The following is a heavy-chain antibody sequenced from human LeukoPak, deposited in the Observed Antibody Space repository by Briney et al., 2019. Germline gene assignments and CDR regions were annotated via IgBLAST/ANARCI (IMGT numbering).Heavy chain of an antibody. J-gene: IGHJ3*02. D-gene: IGHD1-26*01. Sequence: GASVKVSCKASGYIFTNFGINWVRQAPGQGLEWMGWISAHRGNTNYAQKLQDRVIMTTDTSTTTAYMELRSLTSDDTALYYCARNGSGKAGAFDIWGQGTMVTVSS. V-gene: IGHV1-18*01. CDR2: ISAHRGNT. CDR1: GYIFTNFG. CDR3: ARNGSGKAGAFDI.